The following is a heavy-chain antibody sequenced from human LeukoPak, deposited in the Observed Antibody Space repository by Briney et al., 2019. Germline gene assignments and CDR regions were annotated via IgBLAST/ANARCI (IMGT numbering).Heavy chain of an antibody. CDR1: GGSISTYY. J-gene: IGHJ2*01. CDR3: AGHDASSHGDYWYFDL. D-gene: IGHD4-17*01. Sequence: PSETLSLTCTVSGGSISTYYCSWIRQPPGKGLEWIGYIYYSGSTNYNPSLKSRVSISVDTSKNQFSLKLTSVTAADTAVYYCAGHDASSHGDYWYFDLWGRGTLVTVSS. V-gene: IGHV4-59*01. CDR2: IYYSGST.